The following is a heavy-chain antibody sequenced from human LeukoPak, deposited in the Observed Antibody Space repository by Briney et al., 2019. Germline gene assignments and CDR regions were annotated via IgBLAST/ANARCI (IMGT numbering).Heavy chain of an antibody. V-gene: IGHV3-74*01. CDR2: INSDGSST. J-gene: IGHJ4*02. D-gene: IGHD3-10*01. CDR3: ASGYGSGSNYRLGY. CDR1: GFTFSSYW. Sequence: GGSLRLSCAASGFTFSSYWMHWVRQAPGKGLVWVSRINSDGSSTTYADSVKGRFTISRDNAKNTLYLQMNSLRAEDTAVYYCASGYGSGSNYRLGYWGQGTLVTVSS.